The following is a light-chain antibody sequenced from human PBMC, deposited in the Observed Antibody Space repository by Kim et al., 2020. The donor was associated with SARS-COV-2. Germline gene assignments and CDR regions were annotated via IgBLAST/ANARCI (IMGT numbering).Light chain of an antibody. CDR1: QSVSSY. Sequence: EIVLTQSPATLSLSPGERATLSCRASQSVSSYLASYQQKPGQAPRLLIYYASNRATGIPARFSGSWSGTDFTLTISSLEPEDFAVYYCQQRWNWPHVIFGQETNLE. J-gene: IGKJ2*01. CDR3: QQRWNWPHVI. V-gene: IGKV3-11*01. CDR2: YAS.